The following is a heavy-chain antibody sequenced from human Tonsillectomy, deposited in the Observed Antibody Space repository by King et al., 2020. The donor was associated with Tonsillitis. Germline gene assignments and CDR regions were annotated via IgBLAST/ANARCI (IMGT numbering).Heavy chain of an antibody. CDR2: ISGRGGRK. D-gene: IGHD4-17*01. V-gene: IGHV3-23*04. CDR1: GFTFRSYA. J-gene: IGHJ3*02. CDR3: AKGRGDYAAHDAFDI. Sequence: DVQLVESGGGLVQPGGSLRLSCAASGFTFRSYAMSWVRQALGKGLEWVSGISGRGGRKYYADSVKGRFTSSRDNSKNTLYLQMNSLRAEDTAVYYCAKGRGDYAAHDAFDIWGQGTMVTVSS.